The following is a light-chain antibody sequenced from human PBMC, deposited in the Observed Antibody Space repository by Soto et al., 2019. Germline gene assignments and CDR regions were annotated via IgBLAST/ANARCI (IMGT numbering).Light chain of an antibody. CDR3: CSYAGSYFYV. CDR1: SSDVGGYNY. CDR2: DVS. V-gene: IGLV2-11*01. J-gene: IGLJ1*01. Sequence: QSVLTQPRSVSGSPGQSGTISFTGTSSDVGGYNYVSWYQQHPGKAPKLMIYDVSKRPSGVPDRFSGSKSGNTASLTISGLQAEDEADYYCCSYAGSYFYVFGTGTKVTVL.